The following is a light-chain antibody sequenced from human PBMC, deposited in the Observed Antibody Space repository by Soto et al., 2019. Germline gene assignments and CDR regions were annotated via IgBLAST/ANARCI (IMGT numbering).Light chain of an antibody. CDR1: QSISSW. CDR2: KAS. Sequence: DIQMTQSPSTLSASVGDRVTITCRASQSISSWLAWYQQKPGKAPKLLIYKASSLDSGVPSRFSGSGSGTDFTLTISSLEPADFGVYYCQQRHNWPITFGQGTRLEIK. CDR3: QQRHNWPIT. V-gene: IGKV1-5*03. J-gene: IGKJ5*01.